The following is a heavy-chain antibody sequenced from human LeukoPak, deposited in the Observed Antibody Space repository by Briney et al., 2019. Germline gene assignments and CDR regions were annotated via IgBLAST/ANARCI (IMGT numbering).Heavy chain of an antibody. Sequence: GGSLRPSCAASGFTFSDYYMNWIRQAPGKGLEWVSYISGSSSYIYYADSVKGRFTISRDNAKNSLYLQMNSLRTEDTAVYYCARAETTVTRPHWFDPWGQGTLVTVSS. J-gene: IGHJ5*02. D-gene: IGHD4-17*01. CDR2: ISGSSSYI. CDR3: ARAETTVTRPHWFDP. V-gene: IGHV3-11*04. CDR1: GFTFSDYY.